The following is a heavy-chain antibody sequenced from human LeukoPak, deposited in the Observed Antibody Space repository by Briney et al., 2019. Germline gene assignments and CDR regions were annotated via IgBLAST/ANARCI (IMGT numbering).Heavy chain of an antibody. CDR1: GFTVSSNY. D-gene: IGHD3-10*02. CDR3: ASHSSYVSPFRS. J-gene: IGHJ5*02. CDR2: IYYSGST. V-gene: IGHV4-39*01. Sequence: GSLRLSCAASGFTVSSNYMSWVRQPPGKGLEWIGSIYYSGSTYYNPSLKSRVTISVDTSKNQFSLKLSSVTAADTAVYYCASHSSYVSPFRSWGRGPLVTVSP.